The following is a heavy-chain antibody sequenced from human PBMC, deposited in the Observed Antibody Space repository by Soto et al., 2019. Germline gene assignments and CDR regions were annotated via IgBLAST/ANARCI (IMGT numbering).Heavy chain of an antibody. V-gene: IGHV4-31*01. CDR1: GGSISSDDYY. D-gene: IGHD3-22*01. Sequence: QVQLQESGPGLVKPSQTLSLTCTVSGGSISSDDYYWSWIRQHPGKGLEWIGYIYYSGSTYYNPSLKXXVXISXDTSKNQFSLNLSSVTAADTAVYYCAREVTMNFDYWGQGTLVTVSS. CDR3: AREVTMNFDY. J-gene: IGHJ4*02. CDR2: IYYSGST.